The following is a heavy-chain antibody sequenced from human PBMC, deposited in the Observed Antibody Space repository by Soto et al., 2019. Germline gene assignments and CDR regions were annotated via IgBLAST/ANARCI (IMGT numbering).Heavy chain of an antibody. Sequence: QVQLQQWGAGLLKPSETLSLTCAVYGGSFSGYYWSWIRQPPGKGLEWIGEINHSGSTNYNPSLKSRVTISVDTSKNQFSLKLSSVTAADTAVYYCARGRYFDWLNYYYYYMDVWGKGTTVTVSS. CDR2: INHSGST. D-gene: IGHD3-9*01. V-gene: IGHV4-34*01. CDR3: ARGRYFDWLNYYYYYMDV. CDR1: GGSFSGYY. J-gene: IGHJ6*03.